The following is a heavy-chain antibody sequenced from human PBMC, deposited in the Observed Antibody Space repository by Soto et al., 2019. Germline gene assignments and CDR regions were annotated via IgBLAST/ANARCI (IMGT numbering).Heavy chain of an antibody. CDR1: GFTFSSYS. V-gene: IGHV3-21*06. CDR3: ARESEDLTSNFDY. Sequence: PGGSLRLSXAASGFTFSSYSMNWVRQAPGKGLEWVSSISSSSSYIYYGDSMKGRFTISRDNAKNSLYLEMNSLRAEDTAVYYCARESEDLTSNFDYWGQGTLVTVSS. CDR2: ISSSSSYI. J-gene: IGHJ4*02.